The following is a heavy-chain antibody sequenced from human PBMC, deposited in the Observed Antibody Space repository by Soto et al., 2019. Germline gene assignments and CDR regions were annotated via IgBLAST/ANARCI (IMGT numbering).Heavy chain of an antibody. Sequence: SETLYLTCTVSGGSITSSSHYWGWIRQPPGKGQECIGNIYYDGNTYYKKSIKRRVTISLDTSKKKISMKVSNVTAADTVVYYCARLGGYCSSTSCYGYYGMDVWGQGTTVT. CDR2: IYYDGNT. D-gene: IGHD2-2*01. CDR3: ARLGGYCSSTSCYGYYGMDV. J-gene: IGHJ6*02. CDR1: GGSITSSSHY. V-gene: IGHV4-39*01.